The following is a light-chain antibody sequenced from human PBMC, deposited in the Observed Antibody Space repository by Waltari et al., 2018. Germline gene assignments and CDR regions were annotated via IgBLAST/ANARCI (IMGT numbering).Light chain of an antibody. J-gene: IGKJ1*01. CDR1: QNVYTN. CDR2: RAS. CDR3: QQYNNWRTT. V-gene: IGKV3-15*01. Sequence: EVVVTQSPDTLSLSPGETATLSRRASQNVYTNIGWYQQKPGQPPRLLIYRASSRDTGVPARFSGSGSGTEFTLTINSLQSEDFAIYYCQQYNNWRTTFGQGTRVEI.